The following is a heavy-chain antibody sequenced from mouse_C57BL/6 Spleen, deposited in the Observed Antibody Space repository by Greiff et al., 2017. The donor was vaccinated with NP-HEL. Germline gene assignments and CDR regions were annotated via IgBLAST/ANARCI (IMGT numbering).Heavy chain of an antibody. CDR1: GFSLTSYG. D-gene: IGHD2-4*01. CDR2: IWGVGST. CDR3: ASYDYDGGAMDY. V-gene: IGHV2-6*01. J-gene: IGHJ4*01. Sequence: VKLVESGPGLVAPSQSLSITCTVSGFSLTSYGVDWVRQSPGKGLEWLGVIWGVGSTNYNSALKSRLSISKDNSKSQVFLNMNSLQTDDTAMYYCASYDYDGGAMDYWGQGTSVTVSS.